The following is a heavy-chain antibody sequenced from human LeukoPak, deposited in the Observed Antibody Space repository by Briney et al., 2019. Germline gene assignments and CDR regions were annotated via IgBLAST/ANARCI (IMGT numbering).Heavy chain of an antibody. D-gene: IGHD6-19*01. CDR2: ISGSGAST. CDR1: GFTFSSFA. V-gene: IGHV3-23*01. J-gene: IGHJ4*02. CDR3: AKSHSVAVAGTYSTYYFDS. Sequence: GGSLRLSCAASGFTFSSFAMSWVRQAPGRGLEWVSSISGSGASTYYADSVKGRFTISRDDSRNTLYLQMSSLRAEDTAVYYCAKSHSVAVAGTYSTYYFDSWGQGTLVTVSS.